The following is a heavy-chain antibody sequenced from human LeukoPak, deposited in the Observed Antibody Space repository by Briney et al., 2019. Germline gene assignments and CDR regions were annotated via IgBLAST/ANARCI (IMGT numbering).Heavy chain of an antibody. J-gene: IGHJ5*02. CDR3: ARARLPFNWFDP. D-gene: IGHD4-11*01. CDR1: GGSISSGSYY. V-gene: IGHV4-61*02. Sequence: SQTLSLTCTVSGGSISSGSYYWSWIRQPAGKGLEWIGRIYTSGSTNYNPSLKSRVTISVDTSKNQFSLKLSSVTAADTAVYSCARARLPFNWFDPWGQGTLVTVSS. CDR2: IYTSGST.